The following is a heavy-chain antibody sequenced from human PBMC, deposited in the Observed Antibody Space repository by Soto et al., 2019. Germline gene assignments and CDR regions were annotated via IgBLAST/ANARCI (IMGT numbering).Heavy chain of an antibody. V-gene: IGHV5-51*01. Sequence: GESLKISCKGSGYSFTTYWIGWVRQMPGKGLEWMGFIYPGDSDTRYSPSFQGQVTISADKSISTAYLQWSSLKASDTAMYYCTRRRHWGTVMGDMDVWGQGTTVTVSS. CDR1: GYSFTTYW. CDR2: IYPGDSDT. CDR3: TRRRHWGTVMGDMDV. J-gene: IGHJ6*01. D-gene: IGHD5-18*01.